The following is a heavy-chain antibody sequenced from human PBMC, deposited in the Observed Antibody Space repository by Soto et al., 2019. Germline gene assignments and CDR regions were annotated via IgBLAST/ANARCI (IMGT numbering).Heavy chain of an antibody. CDR3: ARAHPRFSNYYGSGSYYGY. Sequence: QVQLVQSGAEVKKPGASVKVSCKASGYTFTSYDLNWVRQATGQGLEWMGWMNPNSGNTGYAQKFQGRVTMTRNTSISTAYMELSSLRSEDTAVYYCARAHPRFSNYYGSGSYYGYWGQGTLVTVSS. CDR1: GYTFTSYD. D-gene: IGHD3-10*01. CDR2: MNPNSGNT. J-gene: IGHJ4*02. V-gene: IGHV1-8*01.